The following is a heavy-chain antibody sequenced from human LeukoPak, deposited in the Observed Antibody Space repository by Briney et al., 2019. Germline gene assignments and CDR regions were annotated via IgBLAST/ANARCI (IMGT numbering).Heavy chain of an antibody. J-gene: IGHJ4*02. CDR3: ARGGFSNYDY. V-gene: IGHV3-11*04. D-gene: IGHD4-11*01. Sequence: GWALRLSCPASGFTFSDYYMTWLRQAPAKGRGWVSNISSSGNTISYADSVEGRFTISRNNAKNPLSLQMNSLKAEDTAVYYGARGGFSNYDYWGQGTLVTVSS. CDR2: ISSSGNTI. CDR1: GFTFSDYY.